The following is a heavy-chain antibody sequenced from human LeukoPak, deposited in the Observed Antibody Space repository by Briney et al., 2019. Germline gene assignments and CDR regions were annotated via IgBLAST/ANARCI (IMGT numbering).Heavy chain of an antibody. CDR2: ISWDGGST. CDR3: ARLSGPLYYYMDV. CDR1: GFTFDDYA. V-gene: IGHV3-43D*03. D-gene: IGHD5-12*01. J-gene: IGHJ6*03. Sequence: PGGSLRLSCAASGFTFDDYAMHWVRQAPGKGLEWVSLISWDGGSTYYADSVKGRFTISRDNSKNSLYLQMNSLRAEDTALYYCARLSGPLYYYMDVWGKGTTVTVSS.